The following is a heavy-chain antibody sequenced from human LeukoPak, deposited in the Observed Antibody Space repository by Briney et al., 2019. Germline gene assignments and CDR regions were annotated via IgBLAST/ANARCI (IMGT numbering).Heavy chain of an antibody. CDR1: GFTFSSYS. CDR2: IRFTGSYI. CDR3: ARAAGWLDP. J-gene: IGHJ5*01. D-gene: IGHD6-13*01. V-gene: IGHV3-21*04. Sequence: GGSLRLSCAASGFTFSSYSMNWVRQAPGRGLEWVSSIRFTGSYIYYADSVKGRFTISRDNTKKSLYLQMNSLRVEDTAVYYCARAAGWLDPWGRGTLVTVPS.